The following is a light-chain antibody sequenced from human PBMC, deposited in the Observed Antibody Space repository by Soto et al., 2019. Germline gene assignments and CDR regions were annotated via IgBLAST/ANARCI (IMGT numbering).Light chain of an antibody. Sequence: QSALTQPASVSGSPGQSITISCTGTSSDVGGYNYVSWYQQHPGKAPKLMIYEVSNRPSGVSNRFSGSKSGNTASLTISGLQAEDEADYYCSSYISSSTPVVSGGGTKLTVL. CDR3: SSYISSSTPVV. CDR1: SSDVGGYNY. CDR2: EVS. V-gene: IGLV2-14*01. J-gene: IGLJ2*01.